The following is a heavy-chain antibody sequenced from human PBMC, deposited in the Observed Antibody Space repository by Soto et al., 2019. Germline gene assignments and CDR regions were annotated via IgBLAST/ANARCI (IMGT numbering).Heavy chain of an antibody. J-gene: IGHJ3*02. D-gene: IGHD3-22*01. CDR2: IYYSGST. CDR1: GGSISSYY. Sequence: SETLSLTCTVSGGSISSYYWSWIRQPPGKGLEWIGYIYYSGSTNYNPSLKSPVTISVDTSKNQFSLKLSSVTAADTAVYYCARHRFYSSGYAFDIWGQGTMVTVSS. CDR3: ARHRFYSSGYAFDI. V-gene: IGHV4-59*08.